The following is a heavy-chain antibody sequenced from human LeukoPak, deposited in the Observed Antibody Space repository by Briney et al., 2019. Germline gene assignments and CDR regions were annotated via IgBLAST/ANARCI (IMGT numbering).Heavy chain of an antibody. Sequence: GASVKVSCKASGYTFTSYDISWVRQATGQGLEWMGWMNPNSGNTGYAQKFQGRVTMTRNSSISTAYMELSSLRPEDTAVYYCARGYNSGWYYFDYWGQGTLVTVSS. CDR3: ARGYNSGWYYFDY. CDR2: MNPNSGNT. V-gene: IGHV1-8*01. J-gene: IGHJ4*02. D-gene: IGHD6-19*01. CDR1: GYTFTSYD.